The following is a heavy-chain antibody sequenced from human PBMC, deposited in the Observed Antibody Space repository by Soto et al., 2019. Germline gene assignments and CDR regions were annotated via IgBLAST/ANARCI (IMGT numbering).Heavy chain of an antibody. CDR3: AADTPSSSWSHYSYGMDV. V-gene: IGHV1-58*01. CDR1: GFTFTSSA. D-gene: IGHD6-13*01. J-gene: IGHJ6*02. CDR2: IVVGSGNT. Sequence: QMQLVQSGPEVKKPGTSVKVSCKASGFTFTSSAVQWVRQARGQRLEWIGWIVVGSGNTNYAQKFQERVTITRDMSTSTAYMELSSLRSEDTAVYYCAADTPSSSWSHYSYGMDVWGQGTTVTVSS.